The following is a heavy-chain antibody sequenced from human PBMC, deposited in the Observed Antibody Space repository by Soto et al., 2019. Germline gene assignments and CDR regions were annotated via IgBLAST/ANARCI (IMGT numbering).Heavy chain of an antibody. J-gene: IGHJ3*02. Sequence: EVQLLESGGGLVQPGGSLRLSCAASGFTFSSYAMSWVRQAPGKGLEWVSSISGSGVSTYYPDSVKGRFTISRHNSKNTLYLQMNSLRAEDTAIYYCAKDGGDYEFLCGPEDNAFAIWGQGTMVTVSS. CDR1: GFTFSSYA. CDR3: AKDGGDYEFLCGPEDNAFAI. D-gene: IGHD3-3*01. V-gene: IGHV3-23*01. CDR2: ISGSGVST.